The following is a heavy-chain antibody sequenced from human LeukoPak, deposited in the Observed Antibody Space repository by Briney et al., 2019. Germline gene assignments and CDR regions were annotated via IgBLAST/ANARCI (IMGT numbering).Heavy chain of an antibody. CDR2: ISSSSTYI. V-gene: IGHV3-21*01. Sequence: GGSLRLSCAASGFTFSRYSMSWVRQTPGKGLEWVSSISSSSTYIYYADSVKGRFTISRDNAKNSLYLQMNSLRADDTAVYYCAREPTVTILWGQGTLVTVSS. D-gene: IGHD4-4*01. CDR1: GFTFSRYS. CDR3: AREPTVTIL. J-gene: IGHJ4*02.